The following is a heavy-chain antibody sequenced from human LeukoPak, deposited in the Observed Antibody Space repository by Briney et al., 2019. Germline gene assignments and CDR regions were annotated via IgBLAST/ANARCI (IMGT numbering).Heavy chain of an antibody. Sequence: PSETLSLTCTVSGGSISSYYWSWIRQPPGKGLEWIGYIYYSGSTNYNPSLKSRVTIPVDTSKNQFSLKLSSVTAADTAVYYCARGYDFWSGYYGRMDVWGQGTTVTVSS. CDR3: ARGYDFWSGYYGRMDV. J-gene: IGHJ6*02. D-gene: IGHD3-3*01. CDR1: GGSISSYY. V-gene: IGHV4-59*01. CDR2: IYYSGST.